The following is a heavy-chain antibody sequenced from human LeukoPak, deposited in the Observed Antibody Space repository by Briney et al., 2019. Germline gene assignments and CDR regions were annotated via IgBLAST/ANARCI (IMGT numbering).Heavy chain of an antibody. CDR2: IYYSGST. V-gene: IGHV4-59*01. Sequence: AGTLSLTCTVSGGSISSYYWSWIRQPPGEGLEWIGYIYYSGSTNYNPSLKSRVTISVDTSKNQFSLKLSSVTAADTAVYYCARGYVDTAMLTFDYWGQGTLVTVSS. J-gene: IGHJ4*02. CDR1: GGSISSYY. CDR3: ARGYVDTAMLTFDY. D-gene: IGHD5-18*01.